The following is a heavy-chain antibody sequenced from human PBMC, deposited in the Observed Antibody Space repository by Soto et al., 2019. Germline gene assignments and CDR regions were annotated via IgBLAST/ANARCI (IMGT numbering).Heavy chain of an antibody. CDR2: ITPVFGTA. D-gene: IGHD3-22*01. CDR1: GGTFSTYA. CDR3: ARGVHYDSSGYYYFY. V-gene: IGHV1-69*13. J-gene: IGHJ4*02. Sequence: GPPVKVSCKTSGGTFSTYAIDWVRQAPGQGLEWMGGITPVFGTANYAQKVQGRITITADESTSTAYMELRSLRSEDTAVYYCARGVHYDSSGYYYFYWGQGTLVTVSS.